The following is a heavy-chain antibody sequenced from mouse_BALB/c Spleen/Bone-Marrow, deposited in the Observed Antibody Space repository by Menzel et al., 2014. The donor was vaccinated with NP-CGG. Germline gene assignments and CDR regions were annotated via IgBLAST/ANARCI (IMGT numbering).Heavy chain of an antibody. CDR1: GFTFSSFG. D-gene: IGHD2-3*01. Sequence: EVQLVESGGGLVQPGGSRKLSCAASGFTFSSFGMHWVRQAPEKGLEWVAYISSGSSTIYYADTVMGRFTISRDNPKNTLFLQMTSLRSEDTAMYYCARSYDGYYGFAYWGQGTLVTVSA. V-gene: IGHV5-17*02. CDR3: ARSYDGYYGFAY. CDR2: ISSGSSTI. J-gene: IGHJ3*01.